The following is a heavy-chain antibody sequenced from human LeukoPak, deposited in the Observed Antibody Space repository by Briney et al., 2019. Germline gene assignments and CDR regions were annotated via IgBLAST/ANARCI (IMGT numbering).Heavy chain of an antibody. CDR3: ARRDGSGYYGYYFDY. D-gene: IGHD3-22*01. CDR1: GGSISSYY. V-gene: IGHV4-59*01. Sequence: SETLSLTCTVSGGSISSYYWDWIRQPPGKGLEWIGYIYYSGSTNYNPSLKSRVTVSVDTSKNQFSLKLSSVTAADTAVYYCARRDGSGYYGYYFDYWGQGTLVTVSS. CDR2: IYYSGST. J-gene: IGHJ4*02.